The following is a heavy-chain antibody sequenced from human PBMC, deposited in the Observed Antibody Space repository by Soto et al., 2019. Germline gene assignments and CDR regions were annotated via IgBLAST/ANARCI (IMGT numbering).Heavy chain of an antibody. V-gene: IGHV3-23*01. CDR2: ISGSGGNT. J-gene: IGHJ5*02. CDR1: GFTFSSYA. Sequence: VQLLESGGGLVQPGGSLRLSCAASGFTFSSYAMSWVRQAPGKGLEWVSTISGSGGNTYYADSVKGRFTISRDNSKNTLYLQMNSLIAEDTAVYYCAKDLSFGELNWFDPWGQGTLVTVSS. D-gene: IGHD3-10*01. CDR3: AKDLSFGELNWFDP.